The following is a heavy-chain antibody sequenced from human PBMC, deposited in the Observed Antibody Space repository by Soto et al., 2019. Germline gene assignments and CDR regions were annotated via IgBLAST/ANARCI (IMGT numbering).Heavy chain of an antibody. CDR2: ISGSGGNT. V-gene: IGHV3-23*01. D-gene: IGHD3-9*01. CDR3: XXXKIRYFXXVTSGD. Sequence: EVQLLESGGGLVQPGGSLRLSCAVSEFKFNIYAMSWARQAPGKGLEWVSSISGSGGNTYYADSVKGRFIISRDNSKXXXXXXXXXXXXXXXXXXXXXXXKIRYFXXVTSGDWGQGTLVTVSS. CDR1: EFKFNIYA. J-gene: IGHJ4*02.